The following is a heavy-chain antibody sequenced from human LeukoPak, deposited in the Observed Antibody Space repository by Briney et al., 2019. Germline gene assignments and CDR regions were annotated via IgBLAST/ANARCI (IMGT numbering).Heavy chain of an antibody. J-gene: IGHJ6*03. Sequence: ASVKVSCKASGGTFSSYAISWVRQAPGQGLEWMGGIIPIFGTANYAQKFQGRVTITADKSTSTAYMELSSLRSEDTAVYYCARAKTVVATIHYYYMDVWGKGTTVTVSS. CDR3: ARAKTVVATIHYYYMDV. D-gene: IGHD5-12*01. CDR1: GGTFSSYA. CDR2: IIPIFGTA. V-gene: IGHV1-69*06.